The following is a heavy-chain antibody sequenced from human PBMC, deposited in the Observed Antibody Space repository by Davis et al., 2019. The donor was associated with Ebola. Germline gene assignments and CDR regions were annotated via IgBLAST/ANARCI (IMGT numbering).Heavy chain of an antibody. CDR1: GFTFSSYW. D-gene: IGHD1-7*01. V-gene: IGHV3-7*01. Sequence: GESLKISCAASGFTFSSYWMSWVRQAPGKGLEWVANIKQDGSEKYYVDSVKGRFTISRDNAKNSLYLQMNSLRAEDTAVYYCARGALELELFEVLGFDIWGQGTMVTVSS. J-gene: IGHJ3*02. CDR3: ARGALELELFEVLGFDI. CDR2: IKQDGSEK.